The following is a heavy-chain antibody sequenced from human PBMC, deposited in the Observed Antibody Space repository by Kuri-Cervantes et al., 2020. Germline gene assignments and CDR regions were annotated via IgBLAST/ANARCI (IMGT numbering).Heavy chain of an antibody. CDR1: GYTFTGYY. J-gene: IGHJ6*02. Sequence: ASVEVSCKASGYTFTGYYMHWVRQAPGQGLEWMGWINPNSGGTNYAQKFQGRVTMTRDTSISTAYMELSRLRSDDTAVYYCARVAAAAGIGGMDVWGQGNPGHRLL. D-gene: IGHD6-13*01. V-gene: IGHV1-2*02. CDR3: ARVAAAAGIGGMDV. CDR2: INPNSGGT.